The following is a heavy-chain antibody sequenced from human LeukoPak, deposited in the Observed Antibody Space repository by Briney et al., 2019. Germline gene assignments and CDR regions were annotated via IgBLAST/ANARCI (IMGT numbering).Heavy chain of an antibody. Sequence: GGPLRLSCVASGFTFNTYAMHWVRQAPGKGLEWVAVISYDEITKYYGDSVKGRFTISRDNSQNTVDLQMNSLRAEDAAVYYCARSSRDSSGYFFDYWGQGSLVTVSS. J-gene: IGHJ4*02. CDR2: ISYDEITK. D-gene: IGHD3-22*01. CDR3: ARSSRDSSGYFFDY. CDR1: GFTFNTYA. V-gene: IGHV3-33*01.